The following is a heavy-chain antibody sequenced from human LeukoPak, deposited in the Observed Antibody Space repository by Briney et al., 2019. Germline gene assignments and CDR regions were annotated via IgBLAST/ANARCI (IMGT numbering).Heavy chain of an antibody. CDR1: GFTFSDYY. V-gene: IGHV3-11*04. CDR2: IGSSGHTK. Sequence: GGSLRLSCAASGFTFSDYYMSWIRQAPGKGLERVSFIGSSGHTKYYADSVKGRFTISRDNARDSLYLQMNSLRVEDTAVYYCVREDSSSPLGYWGQGTLVTVSS. D-gene: IGHD6-13*01. CDR3: VREDSSSPLGY. J-gene: IGHJ4*02.